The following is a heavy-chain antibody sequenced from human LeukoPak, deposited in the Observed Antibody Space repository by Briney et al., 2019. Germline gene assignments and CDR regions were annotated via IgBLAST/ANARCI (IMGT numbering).Heavy chain of an antibody. CDR1: GGTFSSYT. CDR2: IIPILGIA. V-gene: IGHV1-69*02. CDR3: ARGRYCSSTSCYMGGDY. D-gene: IGHD2-2*02. J-gene: IGHJ4*02. Sequence: ASVKVSCKASGGTFSSYTISWVRQAPGQGLEWMGRIIPILGIANYAQKFQGRVTITADKSTSTAYMELSSLRSEDTAVYYCARGRYCSSTSCYMGGDYWGQGTLVTVSS.